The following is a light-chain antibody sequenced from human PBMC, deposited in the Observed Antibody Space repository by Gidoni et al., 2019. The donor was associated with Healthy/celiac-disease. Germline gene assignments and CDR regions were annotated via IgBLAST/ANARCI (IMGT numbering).Light chain of an antibody. CDR3: QAWDSSTAV. V-gene: IGLV3-1*01. CDR2: QDS. CDR1: KLGDKY. J-gene: IGLJ2*01. Sequence: SYELTQPPSVSAPPGQTASITCSGDKLGDKYACWYQQKPGQSPVLVIYQDSKRPSGIPERFSGSNSGNTATLTISGTQAMDEADYYCQAWDSSTAVFGGGTKLTVL.